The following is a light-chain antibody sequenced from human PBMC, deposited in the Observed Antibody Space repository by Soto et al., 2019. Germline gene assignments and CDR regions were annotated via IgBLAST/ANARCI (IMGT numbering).Light chain of an antibody. J-gene: IGLJ2*01. CDR2: DDK. Sequence: SYELTQPPSVSAAPGQTARITCGGNNIGSKIVQWFHQKPGQAPVLVVFDDKNKPSGMSERFSGSNSGNTATLTISRVEAGDEADYYCQVWDPTSHRVFGGGTKLTVL. CDR1: NIGSKI. V-gene: IGLV3-21*02. CDR3: QVWDPTSHRV.